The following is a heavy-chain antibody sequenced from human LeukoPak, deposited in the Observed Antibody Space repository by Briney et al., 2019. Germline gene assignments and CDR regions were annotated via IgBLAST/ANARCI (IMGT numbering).Heavy chain of an antibody. CDR2: INSGGSYT. Sequence: GGSLRLSCAASGFTFSDYYMSWIRQAPGKGLEWVSYINSGGSYTNYADSVKGRFTISRDNAKNSLYLQMNSLRAEDTAVHYCARAVGGSSGWPYYFDYWGQGTLVTVSS. CDR1: GFTFSDYY. D-gene: IGHD6-19*01. J-gene: IGHJ4*02. CDR3: ARAVGGSSGWPYYFDY. V-gene: IGHV3-11*05.